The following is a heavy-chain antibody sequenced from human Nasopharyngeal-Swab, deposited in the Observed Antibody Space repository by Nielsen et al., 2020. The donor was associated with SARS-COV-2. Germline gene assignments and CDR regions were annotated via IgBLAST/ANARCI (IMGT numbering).Heavy chain of an antibody. CDR3: ARENSPPTYYDFWSGYSPNYFDY. CDR1: GYTFTSYG. V-gene: IGHV1-18*01. D-gene: IGHD3-3*01. Sequence: ASVKVSCKASGYTFTSYGVSWVRQAPGQGLEWMGWISAYNGNTNYAQKLQGRVTMTTDTSTSTAYMELRSLRSDDTAVYYCARENSPPTYYDFWSGYSPNYFDYWGQGTLVPVSS. J-gene: IGHJ4*02. CDR2: ISAYNGNT.